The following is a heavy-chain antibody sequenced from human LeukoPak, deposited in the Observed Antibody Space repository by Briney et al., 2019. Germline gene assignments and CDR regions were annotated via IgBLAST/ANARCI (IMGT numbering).Heavy chain of an antibody. V-gene: IGHV4-38-2*02. CDR1: GYSISSGYY. CDR2: INHSGST. D-gene: IGHD2-2*01. J-gene: IGHJ6*03. Sequence: SETLSLTCTVSGYSISSGYYWSWIRQPPGKGLEWIGEINHSGSTNYNPSLKSRVTISVDTSKNQFSLKLSSVTAADTAVYYCARDIVVVPAATRGGYYYYMDVWGKGTTVTVSS. CDR3: ARDIVVVPAATRGGYYYYMDV.